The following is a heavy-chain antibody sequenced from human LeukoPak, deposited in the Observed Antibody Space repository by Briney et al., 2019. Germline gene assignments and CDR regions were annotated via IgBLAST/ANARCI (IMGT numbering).Heavy chain of an antibody. D-gene: IGHD3-10*01. CDR1: GFTFINYS. V-gene: IGHV3-30*02. J-gene: IGHJ4*02. CDR3: ARTTLWFGEIGFYDY. CDR2: IRYDGSNK. Sequence: GGSLRLSCTASGFTFINYSMNWVRQAPGKGLEWVAFIRYDGSNKYYADSVKGRFTISRDNSKNTLYLQMNSLRAEDTAVYYCARTTLWFGEIGFYDYWGQGTLVTVSS.